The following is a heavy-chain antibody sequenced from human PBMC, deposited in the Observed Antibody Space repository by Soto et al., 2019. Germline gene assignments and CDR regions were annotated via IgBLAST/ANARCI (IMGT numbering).Heavy chain of an antibody. V-gene: IGHV3-30*03. CDR1: GFTFSSYG. CDR3: ARVIAAAQRYYYYYYMDV. J-gene: IGHJ6*03. CDR2: ISYDGSNK. D-gene: IGHD6-13*01. Sequence: GGSLRLSCAASGFTFSSYGMHWVRQAPGKGLEWVAVISYDGSNKYYADSVKGRFTISRDNSKNTLYLQMNSLRAEDTAVYYCARVIAAAQRYYYYYYMDVWGKGTTVTVSS.